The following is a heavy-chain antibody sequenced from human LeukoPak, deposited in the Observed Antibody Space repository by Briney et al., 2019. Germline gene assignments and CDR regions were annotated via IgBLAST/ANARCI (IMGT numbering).Heavy chain of an antibody. CDR1: GGSISSSSYY. CDR2: IYYSGST. D-gene: IGHD6-13*01. J-gene: IGHJ5*02. CDR3: ARGGRSSSWYSGWFDP. Sequence: PSETLSPTCTVSGGSISSSSYYWGWIRQPPGKGLEWIGSIYYSGSTYYNPSLKSRVTISVDTSKNQFSLKLSSVTAADTAVYYCARGGRSSSWYSGWFDPWGQGTLVTVSS. V-gene: IGHV4-39*07.